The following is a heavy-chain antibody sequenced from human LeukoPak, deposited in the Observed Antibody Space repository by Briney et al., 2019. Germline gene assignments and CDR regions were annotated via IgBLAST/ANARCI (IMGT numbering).Heavy chain of an antibody. CDR2: IGGGGDNR. J-gene: IGHJ4*02. CDR1: GFTFSSYA. CDR3: ASPIPIGDLSWLDY. D-gene: IGHD3-10*01. V-gene: IGHV3-23*01. Sequence: GGSLRLSCAASGFTFSSYAMSWVRQPPEKGLEWVSVIGGGGDNRYYADSVKGRFTISRDNSKNTLYLQMNSLRVEDTAVYYCASPIPIGDLSWLDYWGQGALVTVSS.